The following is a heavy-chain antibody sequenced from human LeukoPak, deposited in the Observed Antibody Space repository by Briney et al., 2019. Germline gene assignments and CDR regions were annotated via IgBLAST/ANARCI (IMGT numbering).Heavy chain of an antibody. V-gene: IGHV1-69*13. D-gene: IGHD4-17*01. Sequence: SVKVSCKASEGTFSSYAINWVRQAPGQGLEWMGGIIPIFGTANSAKKFQGRVTITADESTSTAYMELSSLRSEDTAVYYCARGPSHYGDYNYFDYWGQGTLVTVSS. CDR2: IIPIFGTA. CDR1: EGTFSSYA. CDR3: ARGPSHYGDYNYFDY. J-gene: IGHJ4*02.